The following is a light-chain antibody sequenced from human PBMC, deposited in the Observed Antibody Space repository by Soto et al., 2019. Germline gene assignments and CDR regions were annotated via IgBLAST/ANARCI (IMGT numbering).Light chain of an antibody. J-gene: IGKJ2*01. CDR2: GAS. CDR1: QSVNTDY. CDR3: QLYGSSPLYT. V-gene: IGKV3-20*01. Sequence: EIVLTQSPGTLSLSRGERATLSCRASQSVNTDYVAWYQQRPGQAPRLLIYGASSRATGIPDRFSGSGSGTDFTLTISRLEPEDFAVYYCQLYGSSPLYTFGQGTKLEIK.